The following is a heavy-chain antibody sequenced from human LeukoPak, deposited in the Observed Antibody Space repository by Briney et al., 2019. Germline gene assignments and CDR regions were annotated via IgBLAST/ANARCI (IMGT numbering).Heavy chain of an antibody. J-gene: IGHJ3*02. V-gene: IGHV4-39*07. CDR2: VYYTGGT. Sequence: PSETLSLTCTVSGGFIDSSSYYWDWNRQPPGKGLEWIVSVYYTGGTYDNPSLKSRVTISVDTSKNQFSLKLSSVTAADTAVYYCARDGKAFDIWGQGTMVTVSS. CDR1: GGFIDSSSYY. D-gene: IGHD1-26*01. CDR3: ARDGKAFDI.